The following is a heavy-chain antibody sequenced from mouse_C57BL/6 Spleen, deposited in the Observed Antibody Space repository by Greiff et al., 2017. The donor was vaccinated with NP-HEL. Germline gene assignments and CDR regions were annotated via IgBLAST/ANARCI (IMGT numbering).Heavy chain of an antibody. J-gene: IGHJ4*01. CDR1: GFSLTSYG. Sequence: VQVVESGPGLVQPSQSLSITCTVSGFSLTSYGVHWVRQSPGKGLEWLGVIWSGGSTDYNAAFISRLSISKDNSKSQVFFKMNSLQADDTAIYYCAIPTAQAQYYYAMDYWGQGTSVTVSS. V-gene: IGHV2-2*01. CDR2: IWSGGST. D-gene: IGHD3-2*02. CDR3: AIPTAQAQYYYAMDY.